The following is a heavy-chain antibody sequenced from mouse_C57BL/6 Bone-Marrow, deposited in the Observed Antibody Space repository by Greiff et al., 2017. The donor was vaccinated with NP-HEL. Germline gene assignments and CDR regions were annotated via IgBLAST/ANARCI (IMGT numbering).Heavy chain of an antibody. J-gene: IGHJ1*03. Sequence: QVQLQQSGPGLVQPSQSLSITCTVSGFSLTSYGVHWVRQSPGKGLEWLGVIWSGGSTDYNAAFISRLSISKDNSKSQVFFKMNSLQADDTAIYYCARMDDGYYRYFDVWGTGTTVTVSS. CDR1: GFSLTSYG. CDR2: IWSGGST. CDR3: ARMDDGYYRYFDV. V-gene: IGHV2-2*01. D-gene: IGHD2-3*01.